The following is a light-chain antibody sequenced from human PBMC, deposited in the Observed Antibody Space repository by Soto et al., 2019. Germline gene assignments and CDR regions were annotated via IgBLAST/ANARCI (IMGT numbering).Light chain of an antibody. Sequence: EIVLTQSPGTLSLSPGETATLSCRASQTVSRSSLAWYQQKPGQAPRLLIYGASNRATGIPDTFSGSGSETDFTLTISRLEPEDFAVYYCQQYDSLPRTFGGGTKVEIK. CDR2: GAS. CDR1: QTVSRSS. V-gene: IGKV3-20*01. CDR3: QQYDSLPRT. J-gene: IGKJ4*01.